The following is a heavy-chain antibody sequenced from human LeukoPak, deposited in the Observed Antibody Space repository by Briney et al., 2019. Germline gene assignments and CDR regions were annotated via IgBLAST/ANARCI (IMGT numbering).Heavy chain of an antibody. J-gene: IGHJ4*02. CDR1: GFTFSSYG. CDR2: ISYDGSNK. V-gene: IGHV3-30*03. Sequence: GGSLRLSCAASGFTFSSYGMHWVRQAPGKGLEWVALISYDGSNKYYADSVKGRFTISRDNAKNSLYLQMNSLRAEDTAVYYCARALRRDGYPFDCWGQGTLVTVSS. D-gene: IGHD5-24*01. CDR3: ARALRRDGYPFDC.